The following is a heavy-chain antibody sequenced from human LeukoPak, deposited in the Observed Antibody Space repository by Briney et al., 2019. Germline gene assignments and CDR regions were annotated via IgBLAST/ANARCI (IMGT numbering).Heavy chain of an antibody. V-gene: IGHV1-18*01. CDR2: ISAYNGNT. J-gene: IGHJ5*02. CDR3: ARPDDRGNWFDP. Sequence: ASDNVSCKACGYTFTRFVLLWVAPAAGPGRDWMGWISAYNGNTNYAQKLQGRVTMTTDTSTSTAYMELRSLRSDDTAVYYCARPDDRGNWFDPWGQGTLVTVSS. CDR1: GYTFTRFV. D-gene: IGHD1-14*01.